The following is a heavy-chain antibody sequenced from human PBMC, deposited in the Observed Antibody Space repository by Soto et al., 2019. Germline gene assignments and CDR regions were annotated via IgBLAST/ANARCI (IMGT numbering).Heavy chain of an antibody. Sequence: EVQLLESGGGLVQPGGSLRLSCAASGFTFSSYAMSWVRQAPGKGLEWVSAISGSGGSTYYADSVKGRFTISRDNSKNTLYLQMSSLRAEDTAVYYCVKSLWFGELSNLYQTNYYGMDVWGQGTTVTVSS. CDR1: GFTFSSYA. CDR3: VKSLWFGELSNLYQTNYYGMDV. J-gene: IGHJ6*02. D-gene: IGHD3-10*01. V-gene: IGHV3-23*01. CDR2: ISGSGGST.